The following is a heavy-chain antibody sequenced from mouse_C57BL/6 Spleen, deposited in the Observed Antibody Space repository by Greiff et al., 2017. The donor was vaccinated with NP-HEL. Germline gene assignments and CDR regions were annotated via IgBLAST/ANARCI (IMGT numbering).Heavy chain of an antibody. CDR2: IDPSDSYT. J-gene: IGHJ2*01. Sequence: QVQLQQPGAELVMPGASVKLSCKASGYTFTSYWMHWVKQRPGQGLEWIGEIDPSDSYTNYNQKFKGKSTLTVDKSSSTAYMQLSSLTSEDSAVYYCALTTVVAFGYWGQGTTLTVSS. CDR3: ALTTVVAFGY. V-gene: IGHV1-69*01. CDR1: GYTFTSYW. D-gene: IGHD1-1*01.